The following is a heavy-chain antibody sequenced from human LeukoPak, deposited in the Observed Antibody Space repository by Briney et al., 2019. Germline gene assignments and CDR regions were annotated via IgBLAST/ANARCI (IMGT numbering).Heavy chain of an antibody. J-gene: IGHJ3*02. CDR1: GFTFSNAW. CDR2: IKSKTDGGTT. Sequence: GGSLRLSCAASGFTFSNAWMSWVRQAPGKGLEWVGRIKSKTDGGTTDYAAPVKGRFTISRDDSKNTLYLQMNSLKTEDTAVYYCTTDRGYCSSTSCRDAFDIWGQGTMVTVSS. V-gene: IGHV3-15*01. CDR3: TTDRGYCSSTSCRDAFDI. D-gene: IGHD2-2*01.